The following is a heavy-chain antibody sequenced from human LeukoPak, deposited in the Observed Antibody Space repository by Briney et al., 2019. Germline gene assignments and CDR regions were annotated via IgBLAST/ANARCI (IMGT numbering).Heavy chain of an antibody. CDR1: GFTFRRYA. CDR2: ISENGGRT. CDR3: AKDLSLRSSDWYPGFDY. Sequence: GGSLRLSCAASGFTFRRYAMNWVRQAPGKGLEGISVISENGGRTYYADSVKGRFTISTDYSKNTLYLQMNSLRAEDTAVYYCAKDLSLRSSDWYPGFDYWGQGTLVTVSS. J-gene: IGHJ4*02. V-gene: IGHV3-23*01. D-gene: IGHD6-19*01.